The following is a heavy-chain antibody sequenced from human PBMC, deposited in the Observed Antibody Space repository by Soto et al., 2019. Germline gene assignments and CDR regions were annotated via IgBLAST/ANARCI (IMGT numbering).Heavy chain of an antibody. CDR2: ISASGGST. Sequence: EVQLLESGGGLVQPGRSLRLSCSASGFTFSSSAMNWVRQAPGKGLEWVSTISASGGSTYYADSVKGRFTMSRDNSKNTLYLQMNSLRAEDTAVYYCAKVGRTAPGTSRGSSDYWGQGTLVAVSA. V-gene: IGHV3-23*01. CDR3: AKVGRTAPGTSRGSSDY. D-gene: IGHD3-10*01. J-gene: IGHJ4*02. CDR1: GFTFSSSA.